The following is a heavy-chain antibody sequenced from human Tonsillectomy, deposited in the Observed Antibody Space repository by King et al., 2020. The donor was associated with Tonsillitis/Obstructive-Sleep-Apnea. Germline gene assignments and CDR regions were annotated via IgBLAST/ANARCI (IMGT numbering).Heavy chain of an antibody. Sequence: VQLVESGGGLVQPGGSLRLSCAASGFTVSSNHMSWVRQAPGKGLEWVSAIYSGGNIHYADSVKGRFTISRDNSKNTLYVQMNSLRAEDTAVYYCARGLVNPGYFDYWGQGTLVPVSS. V-gene: IGHV3-66*01. CDR3: ARGLVNPGYFDY. CDR2: IYSGGNI. D-gene: IGHD3-16*02. J-gene: IGHJ4*02. CDR1: GFTVSSNH.